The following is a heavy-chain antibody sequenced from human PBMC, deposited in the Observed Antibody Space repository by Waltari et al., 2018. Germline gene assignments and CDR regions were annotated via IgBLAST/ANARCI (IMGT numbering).Heavy chain of an antibody. J-gene: IGHJ4*02. D-gene: IGHD6-13*01. CDR3: TTRLAPAGKDY. CDR2: IRSKANSYAT. Sequence: EVQLVESGGGMVQPGGSLKLSCAAPGFTFSGSAMHWVRQASGKGLEWVGRIRSKANSYATTYAASVKGRFTISRDDSKNMAYLQMNSLKTEDTAVYYCTTRLAPAGKDYWGQGTLVTVSS. CDR1: GFTFSGSA. V-gene: IGHV3-73*02.